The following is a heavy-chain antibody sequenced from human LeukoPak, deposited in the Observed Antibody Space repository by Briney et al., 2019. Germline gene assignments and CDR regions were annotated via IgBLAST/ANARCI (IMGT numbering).Heavy chain of an antibody. D-gene: IGHD4-17*01. J-gene: IGHJ4*02. CDR2: IKSKTDGGTT. CDR3: TPTKRYGDYSFDY. V-gene: IGHV3-15*01. Sequence: GGSLRLSCAASGFTFSNAWMSWVRQAPGKGLEWVGRIKSKTDGGTTDYAAPVKGRFTISRDDSKNTLYLQMNSLKTEDTAVYYCTPTKRYGDYSFDYWGQGTLVTVSS. CDR1: GFTFSNAW.